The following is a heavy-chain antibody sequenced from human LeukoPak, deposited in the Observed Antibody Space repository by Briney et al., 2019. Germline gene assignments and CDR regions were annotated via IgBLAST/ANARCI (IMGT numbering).Heavy chain of an antibody. CDR3: ARDHPLDSRSET. V-gene: IGHV1-2*02. J-gene: IGHJ4*02. CDR1: GYTFTGYY. CDR2: INPNSGGT. D-gene: IGHD6-13*01. Sequence: ASVKVSCKASGYTFTGYYMHWVRQAPGQGLEWMGWINPNSGGTNYAQRFQGRVTMTRDTSISTAYMELSRLRSDDTAVYYCARDHPLDSRSETWGQGTLVTVSS.